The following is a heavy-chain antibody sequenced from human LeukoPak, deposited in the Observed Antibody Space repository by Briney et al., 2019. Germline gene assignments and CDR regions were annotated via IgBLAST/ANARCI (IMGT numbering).Heavy chain of an antibody. D-gene: IGHD2-15*01. Sequence: GESLKISCKGSGYSFTTYWIGWVRQMPGKGLEWMGIIHPGDSDTTYSPSLQGQVTISADKSINTAYLQWNSLKASDTAMYYCARGYCSGGTCYSWFDYWGQGTLVTVSS. J-gene: IGHJ4*02. CDR3: ARGYCSGGTCYSWFDY. V-gene: IGHV5-51*01. CDR2: IHPGDSDT. CDR1: GYSFTTYW.